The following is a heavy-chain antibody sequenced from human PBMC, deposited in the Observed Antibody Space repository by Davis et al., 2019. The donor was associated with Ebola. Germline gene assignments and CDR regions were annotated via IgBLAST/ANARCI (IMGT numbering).Heavy chain of an antibody. V-gene: IGHV7-4-1*02. CDR2: INTNTGSP. CDR1: GYTFSSFA. Sequence: AASVKVSCKASGYTFSSFAMNWVRQAPGQGLEWMGWINTNTGSPTYAQGFTGRFVFSFDTSVSTAYLEISNLRAEDTAIYYCARSYESSGYYYDWLDPWGQGTRVIVS. J-gene: IGHJ5*02. CDR3: ARSYESSGYYYDWLDP. D-gene: IGHD3-22*01.